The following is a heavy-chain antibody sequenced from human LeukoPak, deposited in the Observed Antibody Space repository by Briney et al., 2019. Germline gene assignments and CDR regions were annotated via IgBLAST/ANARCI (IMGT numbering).Heavy chain of an antibody. J-gene: IGHJ6*02. D-gene: IGHD2-8*01. V-gene: IGHV4-59*01. CDR1: GGSISSYY. Sequence: SETLSLTCTVSGGSISSYYWSWIRQPPGQVLDWIGYIYYSGGTNYNPSLESRVTISVDTSKKQFSLKLTSVTAADTAVYYCARIMDTAWGMDVWGQGTTVTVSS. CDR2: IYYSGGT. CDR3: ARIMDTAWGMDV.